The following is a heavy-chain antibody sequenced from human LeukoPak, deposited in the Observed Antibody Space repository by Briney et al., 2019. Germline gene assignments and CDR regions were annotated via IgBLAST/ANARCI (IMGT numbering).Heavy chain of an antibody. D-gene: IGHD2-15*01. CDR3: ARAGYCSGGSCLDY. V-gene: IGHV4-30-2*01. Sequence: SQTLSLTCAVSGGSISSGGYSWSWIRQPPGKGLEWIGYIYHSGSTYYNPSLKSRVTISVDRSKNQFSLKLSSVTAADTAVYYCARAGYCSGGSCLDYWGQGTLVTVSS. CDR2: IYHSGST. CDR1: GGSISSGGYS. J-gene: IGHJ4*02.